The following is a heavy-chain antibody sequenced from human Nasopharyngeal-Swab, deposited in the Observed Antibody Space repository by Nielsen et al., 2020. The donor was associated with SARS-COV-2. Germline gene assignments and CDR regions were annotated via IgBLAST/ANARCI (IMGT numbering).Heavy chain of an antibody. CDR1: GFTFSSYA. J-gene: IGHJ6*02. D-gene: IGHD3-3*01. CDR2: ISGSGGST. CDR3: ARDKGIDFWSGLGVSGMDV. V-gene: IGHV3-23*01. Sequence: GESLKISCAASGFTFSSYAMSWVRQAPGKGLEWVSAISGSGGSTYYADSVKGRFTISRDNSKNTLYLQMNSLRAEDTAVYYCARDKGIDFWSGLGVSGMDVWGQGTTVTVSS.